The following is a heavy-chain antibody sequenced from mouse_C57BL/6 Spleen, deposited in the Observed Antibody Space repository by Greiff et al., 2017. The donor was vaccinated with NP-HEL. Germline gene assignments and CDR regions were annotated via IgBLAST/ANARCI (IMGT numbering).Heavy chain of an antibody. CDR2: IDPSDSYT. CDR1: GYTFTSYW. V-gene: IGHV1-69*01. J-gene: IGHJ2*01. Sequence: QVQLQQPGAELVMPGASVKLSCKASGYTFTSYWMHWVKQRPGQSLEWIGEIDPSDSYTNYNQKFKGKSTLTVDKSSSTAYMQLSSLTSEDSAVYYCAREGLLRFFFDYWGQGTTLTVSS. CDR3: AREGLLRFFFDY. D-gene: IGHD2-3*01.